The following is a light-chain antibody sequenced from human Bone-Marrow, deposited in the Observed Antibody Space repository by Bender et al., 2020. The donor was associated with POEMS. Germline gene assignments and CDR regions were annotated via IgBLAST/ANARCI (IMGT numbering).Light chain of an antibody. J-gene: IGLJ2*01. CDR2: KDN. Sequence: SYEMTQPPSVSVSPGQTATITCSGDKLGDKFVNWYQQRPGQSPFLIIYKDNMRPSGIPERFSGSNSGNTATLTISGTQAMDEADYYCQAWDTSADVVFGGGTKVTVL. CDR3: QAWDTSADVV. V-gene: IGLV3-1*01. CDR1: KLGDKF.